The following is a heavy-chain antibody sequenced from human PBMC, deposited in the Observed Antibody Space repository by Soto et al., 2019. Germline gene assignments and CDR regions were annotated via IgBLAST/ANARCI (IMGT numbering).Heavy chain of an antibody. D-gene: IGHD1-7*01. CDR3: AKDRRAGGNYGFYSDF. J-gene: IGHJ4*02. Sequence: EVQLLESGGGLVQPRGSLRLSCAASGFTFSSYGMTWVRQAPGKGLEWVSFSSATGAGTYYADSVKGRFTISRDNSKNTLYLQMTSLRADDTAVYYCAKDRRAGGNYGFYSDFWGQGALVIVSS. CDR1: GFTFSSYG. CDR2: SSATGAGT. V-gene: IGHV3-23*01.